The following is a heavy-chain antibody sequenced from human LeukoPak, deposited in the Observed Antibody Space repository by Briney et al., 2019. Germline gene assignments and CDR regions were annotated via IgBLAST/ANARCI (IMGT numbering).Heavy chain of an antibody. CDR3: AREGGLLYHTGTGYYRAFYI. D-gene: IGHD3-9*01. Sequence: PPQTLSLTCTVSGDSIADYFWSWVRQPPGKGLEYIGDIFYTGSTKYNTSLMTRVSISVDTSKKQFSLNLRSVTAADTAVYYSAREGGLLYHTGTGYYRAFYIWGPGTMGAVSP. J-gene: IGHJ3*02. CDR2: IFYTGST. V-gene: IGHV4-59*01. CDR1: GDSIADYF.